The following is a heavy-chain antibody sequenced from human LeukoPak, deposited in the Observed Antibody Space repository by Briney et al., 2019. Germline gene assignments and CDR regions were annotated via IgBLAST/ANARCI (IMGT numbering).Heavy chain of an antibody. Sequence: SETLSLTCAVYGGSFSGYYWSWIRQPPGKGLEWIGEINHSGSTNYNPSLKSRVTISVDTSKNQFSLKLSSVTAADTAVYYCARLAAAGTLYYGMDVWGQGTTVTVSS. CDR2: INHSGST. CDR3: ARLAAAGTLYYGMDV. CDR1: GGSFSGYY. D-gene: IGHD6-13*01. J-gene: IGHJ6*02. V-gene: IGHV4-34*01.